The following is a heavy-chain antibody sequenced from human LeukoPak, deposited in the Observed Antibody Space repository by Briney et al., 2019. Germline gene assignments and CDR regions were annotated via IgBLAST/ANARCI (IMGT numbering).Heavy chain of an antibody. CDR1: GFTYTDYW. V-gene: IGHV3-74*01. D-gene: IGHD5-18*01. Sequence: PGGSLRLSCVGSGFTYTDYWMHWFRQAPGKGPVWVSRIHPDGTIIDYADSMKGRFIISRDNAKNLLYLQMNGQRADDTAMYYCAKDLSWNTADRWGQGILVTVSS. J-gene: IGHJ5*02. CDR2: IHPDGTII. CDR3: AKDLSWNTADR.